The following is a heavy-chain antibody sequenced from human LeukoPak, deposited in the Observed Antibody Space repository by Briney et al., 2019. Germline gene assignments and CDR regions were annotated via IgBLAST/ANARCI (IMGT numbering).Heavy chain of an antibody. D-gene: IGHD4-17*01. CDR3: ARLRGAMTPVTSDFDY. V-gene: IGHV4-39*01. Sequence: NSSETLSLTCAVSGGSISSSNWWGWVRQPPGKGLEWIGSGFYSGSAYYNPSLKSRVTTSVDTSTNQFSLNLSSVTAADTAVYYCARLRGAMTPVTSDFDYWGQGTLVTVSS. CDR1: GGSISSSNW. CDR2: GFYSGSA. J-gene: IGHJ4*02.